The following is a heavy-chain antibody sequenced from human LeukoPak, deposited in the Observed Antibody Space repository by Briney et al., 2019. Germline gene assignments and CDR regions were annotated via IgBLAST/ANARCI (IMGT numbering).Heavy chain of an antibody. CDR2: IRYDGSNK. D-gene: IGHD3-3*01. V-gene: IGHV3-30*02. Sequence: PGGSPRLSCAASGFTFSSYGMHWVRQAPGKGLEWVAFIRYDGSNKYYADSVKGRFTISRDNSKNTLYLQMNSLRAEDTAVYYCAITTIFGVVKAFDIWGQGTMVTVSS. CDR1: GFTFSSYG. J-gene: IGHJ3*02. CDR3: AITTIFGVVKAFDI.